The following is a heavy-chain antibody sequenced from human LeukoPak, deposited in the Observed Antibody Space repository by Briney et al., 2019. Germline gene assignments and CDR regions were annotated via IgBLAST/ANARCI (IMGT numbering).Heavy chain of an antibody. CDR3: ARHRYSSAWSVVDY. CDR2: IYHNGNT. CDR1: GGSINSYY. Sequence: SETLSLTCTVSGGSINSYYWTWIRQPPGKGLEWIGYIYHNGNTNYNPSLKTRVTISVDTSKNQFSLKLTAVTAADTAVYYCARHRYSSAWSVVDYWGQGTLVTVSS. D-gene: IGHD6-19*01. V-gene: IGHV4-59*08. J-gene: IGHJ4*02.